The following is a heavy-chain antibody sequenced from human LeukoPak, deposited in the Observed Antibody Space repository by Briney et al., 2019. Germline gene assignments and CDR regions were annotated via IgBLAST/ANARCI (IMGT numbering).Heavy chain of an antibody. Sequence: GGSLRLSCAASGFTFSRYWMSWVRQAPGKGLEWVANINEDGSAKYSVDSVEGRFTISRDNAKNTLYLQMNSLRAEDTAVYYCARDSRGYGAYDLGWGQGTLVTVSS. CDR2: INEDGSAK. J-gene: IGHJ4*02. CDR3: ARDSRGYGAYDLG. CDR1: GFTFSRYW. D-gene: IGHD5-12*01. V-gene: IGHV3-7*04.